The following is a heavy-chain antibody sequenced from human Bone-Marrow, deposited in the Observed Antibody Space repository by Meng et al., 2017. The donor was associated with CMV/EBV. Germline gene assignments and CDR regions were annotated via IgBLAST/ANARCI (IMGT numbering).Heavy chain of an antibody. J-gene: IGHJ4*02. V-gene: IGHV1-46*01. CDR2: INPDGGNT. Sequence: ASGFPFIDYPMHLVRQAPGQGLEWIGIINPDGGNTKYGQKFQGRVTVTRDTCTSTLYMELSSLTSDDTAVYYCAREPRGGVGSGAYWGQGTLVTVSS. CDR3: AREPRGGVGSGAY. CDR1: GFPFIDYP. D-gene: IGHD3-16*01.